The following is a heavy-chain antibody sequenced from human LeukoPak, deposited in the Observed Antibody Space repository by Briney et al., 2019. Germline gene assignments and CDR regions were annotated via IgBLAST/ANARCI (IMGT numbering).Heavy chain of an antibody. J-gene: IGHJ4*02. CDR2: IYYSGST. V-gene: IGHV4-39*07. Sequence: PSETLSLTCTVSGGSINSSSYYWGWIRQPPGRGLEWIGSIYYSGSTYNNPSLKSQVTISVDTSKNQFSLELSSETAADTGVYYCARREMATMRGFGYWGQGTLVTVSS. D-gene: IGHD5-24*01. CDR1: GGSINSSSYY. CDR3: ARREMATMRGFGY.